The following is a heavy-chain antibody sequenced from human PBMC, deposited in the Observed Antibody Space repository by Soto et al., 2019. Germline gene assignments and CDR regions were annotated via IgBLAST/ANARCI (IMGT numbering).Heavy chain of an antibody. CDR1: GGSLTNYF. D-gene: IGHD2-21*02. CDR2: IRDSGKT. J-gene: IGHJ3*01. V-gene: IGHV4-59*01. CDR3: ARFQYTVVTPFNL. Sequence: QVQLQESGPGLVEPSETLSLTCTVSGGSLTNYFWTWIRQSPGKGLEWIAYIRDSGKTGYNPSLKSRVTISLDTPKNQFSLKLTSVTAADTAIYYCARFQYTVVTPFNLWGQGTMVIVSS.